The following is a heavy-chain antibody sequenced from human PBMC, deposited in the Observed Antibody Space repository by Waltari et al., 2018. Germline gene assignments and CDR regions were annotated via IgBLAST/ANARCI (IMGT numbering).Heavy chain of an antibody. J-gene: IGHJ6*03. Sequence: QVQLVESGGGLVKPGGSLRLSCAASGFTFSDYYMNWIRQAPGKGLEGVSYSSSSGSTIYYAASVKGRFTISRDNAKNSLYLQMNSLRAEDTAVYYCASRRSSSRKGYYYYYMDVWGKGTTVTISS. CDR1: GFTFSDYY. CDR2: SSSSGSTI. V-gene: IGHV3-11*04. CDR3: ASRRSSSRKGYYYYYMDV. D-gene: IGHD6-6*01.